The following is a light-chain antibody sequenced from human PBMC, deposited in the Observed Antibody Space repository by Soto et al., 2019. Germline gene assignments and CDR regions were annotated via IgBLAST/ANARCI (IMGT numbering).Light chain of an antibody. J-gene: IGLJ1*01. CDR3: QVWDSSSDHSV. CDR2: YDS. V-gene: IGLV3-21*04. Sequence: SYELTQPPSVSVAPGKTARITCGGNNIGSKSVHWYQQKPGQAPVLGIYYDSDRPSGIPERFSGSNSGNTATLTISRVEAEDEADYYCQVWDSSSDHSVFGTGTKLTVL. CDR1: NIGSKS.